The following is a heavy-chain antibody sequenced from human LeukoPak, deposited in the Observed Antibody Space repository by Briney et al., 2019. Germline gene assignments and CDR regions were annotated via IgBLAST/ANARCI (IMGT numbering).Heavy chain of an antibody. Sequence: SSETLSLTCAVYGGSFSGYYWSWIRQPPGKGLEWIGEINHSGSTNYNPSLKSRVTISVDTSKNQFSLKLSSVTAADTAVYYCARGRWLRLAYYYGMDVWGQGTTVTVSS. CDR1: GGSFSGYY. CDR3: ARGRWLRLAYYYGMDV. V-gene: IGHV4-34*01. D-gene: IGHD5-12*01. CDR2: INHSGST. J-gene: IGHJ6*02.